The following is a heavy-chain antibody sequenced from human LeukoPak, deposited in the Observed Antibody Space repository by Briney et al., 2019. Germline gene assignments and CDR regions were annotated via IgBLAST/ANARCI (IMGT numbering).Heavy chain of an antibody. V-gene: IGHV4-59*11. J-gene: IGHJ6*03. CDR3: ARRYFGSGNYHYYMDV. CDR2: INYSGST. CDR1: GGSISSHY. Sequence: SETLSLTCTVSGGSISSHYWSCIREPPGKGLEWIGYINYSGSTNYNPSLKSRVTISVDTSKNQFSLKLSSVTAADTAVYYCARRYFGSGNYHYYMDVWGKGTTVTVSS. D-gene: IGHD3-10*01.